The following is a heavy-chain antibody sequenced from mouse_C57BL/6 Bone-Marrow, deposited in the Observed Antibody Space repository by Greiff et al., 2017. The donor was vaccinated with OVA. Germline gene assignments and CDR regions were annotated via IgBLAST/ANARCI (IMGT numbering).Heavy chain of an antibody. J-gene: IGHJ3*01. Sequence: QVQLQQSGAELMKPGASVKLSCKATGYTFTGYWMEWVKQRPGHSLEWIGEILPGSGSTNYNEKFKGKATFTADTSSNNAYMQLSSLTTEDPAIYYCARGTLDSSGPSWFAYWGQGTLVTVSA. CDR3: ARGTLDSSGPSWFAY. CDR2: ILPGSGST. CDR1: GYTFTGYW. D-gene: IGHD3-2*02. V-gene: IGHV1-9*01.